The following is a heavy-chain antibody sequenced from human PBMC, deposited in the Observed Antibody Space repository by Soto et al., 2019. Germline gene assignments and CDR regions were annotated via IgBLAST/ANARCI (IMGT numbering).Heavy chain of an antibody. J-gene: IGHJ4*02. CDR2: IYHSGST. Sequence: QVHLQESGPGLVMPSGTLSLTCAVSGASISSTTSHNWWSWVRQPPGKGLEWFGEIYHSGSTNCNSHLKNRVTMSVDKSTNQFSLKLTSVTAADTAVYYCARMVGATLVDFWGQGTLVTVSS. CDR1: GASISSTTSHNW. CDR3: ARMVGATLVDF. V-gene: IGHV4-4*02. D-gene: IGHD1-26*01.